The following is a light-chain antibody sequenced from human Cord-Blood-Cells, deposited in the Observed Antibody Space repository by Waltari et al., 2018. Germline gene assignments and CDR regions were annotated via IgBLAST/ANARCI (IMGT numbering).Light chain of an antibody. CDR1: SSDVGGYNY. CDR3: CSYAGSYTLV. V-gene: IGLV2-11*01. Sequence: QSAPTQPRPVSGSPGQSVTISCTGTSSDVGGYNYVSWYQQHPGKAPKLMIYDVSKRPSGVPDRFSGSKSGNTASLTISGLQAEDEADYYCCSYAGSYTLVFGGGTKLTVL. CDR2: DVS. J-gene: IGLJ2*01.